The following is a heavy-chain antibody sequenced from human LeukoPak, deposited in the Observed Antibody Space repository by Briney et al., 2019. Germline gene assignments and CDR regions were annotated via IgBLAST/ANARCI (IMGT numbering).Heavy chain of an antibody. Sequence: GGSLRLSCAASGFTFSDYYMTWIRQAPGKGLEWVSYISNSGTTMYYADSVTGRFTISRDNAKNSLYLQTNRLRAEDTAVYYCARRGDYFDYWGQGTLVNVSS. D-gene: IGHD3-16*01. CDR2: ISNSGTTM. J-gene: IGHJ4*02. V-gene: IGHV3-11*01. CDR3: ARRGDYFDY. CDR1: GFTFSDYY.